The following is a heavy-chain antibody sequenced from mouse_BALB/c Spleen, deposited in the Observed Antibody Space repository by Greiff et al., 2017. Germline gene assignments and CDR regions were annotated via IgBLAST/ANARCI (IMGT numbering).Heavy chain of an antibody. CDR1: GFTFSSYG. Sequence: EVHLVESGGDLVKPGGSLKLSCAASGFTFSSYGMSWVRQTPDKRLEWVATISSGGSYTYYPDSVKGRFTISRDNAKNTLYLQMSSLKSEDTAMYYCARLSYGNYVDYWGQGTTLTVSS. J-gene: IGHJ2*01. CDR2: ISSGGSYT. D-gene: IGHD2-1*01. V-gene: IGHV5-6*01. CDR3: ARLSYGNYVDY.